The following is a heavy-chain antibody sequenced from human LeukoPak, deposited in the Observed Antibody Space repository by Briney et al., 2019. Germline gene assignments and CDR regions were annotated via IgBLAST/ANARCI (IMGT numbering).Heavy chain of an antibody. CDR3: ARAKIFGVAGGWFDH. J-gene: IGHJ5*02. D-gene: IGHD3-3*01. V-gene: IGHV4-59*01. CDR1: GGSISSYY. CDR2: IYYSGST. Sequence: SETLSLTCTVSGGSISSYYWSWIRQPPGKGLGLVGYIYYSGSTNNNPSLKIQVRISVDTAKNQFSLTLSSVTAADTAVYYWARAKIFGVAGGWFDHWGQGTLVAVSS.